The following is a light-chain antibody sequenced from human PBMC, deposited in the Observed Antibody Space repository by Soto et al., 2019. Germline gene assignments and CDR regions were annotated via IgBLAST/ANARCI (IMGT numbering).Light chain of an antibody. CDR3: SSFTSRSTFNYV. J-gene: IGLJ1*01. CDR2: EVS. Sequence: QSVLTQPASVSGSPGQSITISCTGTSSDVGAYNYISWYQQYPGTAPKIMIYEVSSRPSGVSHRLSGSKSGNTASLTISGLQPEDEADYYCSSFTSRSTFNYVFGTGTKVTVL. CDR1: SSDVGAYNY. V-gene: IGLV2-14*01.